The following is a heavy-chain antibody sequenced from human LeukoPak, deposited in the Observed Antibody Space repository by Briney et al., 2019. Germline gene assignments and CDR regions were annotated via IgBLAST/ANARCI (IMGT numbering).Heavy chain of an antibody. CDR1: GFTFSTYS. V-gene: IGHV3-21*01. CDR3: ARERRDGYNRFDY. CDR2: ISTSSSYI. J-gene: IGHJ4*02. Sequence: GGSLRLSCAASGFTFSTYSMNWVRQAPGKGLEWVSFISTSSSYIYYADSVKGRFTISRDNSKNSLYLQMNSLRVEDTAVYYCARERRDGYNRFDYWGQGTLVTVSS. D-gene: IGHD5-24*01.